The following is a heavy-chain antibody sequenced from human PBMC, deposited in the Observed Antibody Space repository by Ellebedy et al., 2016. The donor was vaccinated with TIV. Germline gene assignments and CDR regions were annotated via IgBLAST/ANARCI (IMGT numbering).Heavy chain of an antibody. CDR3: AIPRPAATRRFRYYYGMDV. Sequence: SVKVSXXASGGTFSSYAISWVRQAPGQGLEWMGGIIPIFGTANYAQKFQGRVTITADESTSTAYMELSSLRSEDTAVYYCAIPRPAATRRFRYYYGMDVWGQGTTVTVSS. J-gene: IGHJ6*02. V-gene: IGHV1-69*13. CDR2: IIPIFGTA. CDR1: GGTFSSYA. D-gene: IGHD2-15*01.